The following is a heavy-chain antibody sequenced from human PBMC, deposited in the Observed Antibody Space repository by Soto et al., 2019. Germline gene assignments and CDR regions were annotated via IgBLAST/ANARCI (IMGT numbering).Heavy chain of an antibody. CDR2: IYYSGST. V-gene: IGHV4-30-4*01. D-gene: IGHD3-16*02. CDR1: GGSISSGDYY. CDR3: ARGRLRLGELSPNFDY. J-gene: IGHJ4*02. Sequence: SETLSLTCTVSGGSISSGDYYWSWIRQPPWKGLEWIGYIYYSGSTYYNPSLKSRVTISVDTSKNQFSLKLSSVTAADTAVYYCARGRLRLGELSPNFDYWGQGXLVTVPS.